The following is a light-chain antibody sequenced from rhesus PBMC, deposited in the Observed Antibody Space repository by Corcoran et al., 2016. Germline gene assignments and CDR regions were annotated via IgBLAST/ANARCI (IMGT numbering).Light chain of an antibody. V-gene: IGKV1-28*02. CDR2: DAS. CDR1: QGISSY. Sequence: DIQMTQSPSSLSASVGDTVTITCRAIQGISSYLIWFQQKPGKAPKLLIYDASNLESGVPSRFSGSGSGTDFTLTISSLQPEDFATYYCLHHKNYPLTFGGGTRVEIK. CDR3: LHHKNYPLT. J-gene: IGKJ4*01.